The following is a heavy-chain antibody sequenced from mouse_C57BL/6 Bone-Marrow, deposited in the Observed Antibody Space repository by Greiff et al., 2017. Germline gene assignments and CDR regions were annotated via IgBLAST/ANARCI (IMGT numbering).Heavy chain of an antibody. CDR3: ARRYYGSSYDPLWDY. J-gene: IGHJ2*01. CDR2: ISSGGSYT. CDR1: GFTFSSYG. Sequence: DVKLVESGGDLVKPGGSLKLSCAASGFTFSSYGMSWVRQTPDKRLEWVATISSGGSYTYYTDSVKGRFTISRDNAKNTLYLQMRILTSEDTAMYYCARRYYGSSYDPLWDYWGQVATLTVSS. D-gene: IGHD1-1*01. V-gene: IGHV5-6*02.